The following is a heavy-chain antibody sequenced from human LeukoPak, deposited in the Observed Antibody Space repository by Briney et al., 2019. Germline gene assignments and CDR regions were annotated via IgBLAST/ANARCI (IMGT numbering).Heavy chain of an antibody. CDR1: GFPVNSNY. D-gene: IGHD3-10*01. J-gene: IGHJ4*02. CDR2: IYSGGST. Sequence: GGSMLLSCAASGFPVNSNYMSWGRQAPGKGLEGVSVIYSGGSTYYADSVQGRFTISRDDSKNTLYLQMNSLRAENTAVYYCARVGYYGSGSQFDYWGQGTLVTVSS. V-gene: IGHV3-53*01. CDR3: ARVGYYGSGSQFDY.